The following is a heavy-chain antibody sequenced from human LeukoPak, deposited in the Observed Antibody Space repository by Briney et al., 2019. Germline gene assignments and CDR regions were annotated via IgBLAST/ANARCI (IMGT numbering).Heavy chain of an antibody. J-gene: IGHJ4*02. Sequence: GASVKVSCKTSGYTFTGYYIHWVRQAPGQGLEWMGWINPNSGTTNSAQKFQGRVTMTRDTSISTAYMEVRRLTSDDTAVYYSARTILSNYYNYPLEIWGQGTLVTVSS. D-gene: IGHD3-9*01. CDR2: INPNSGTT. CDR1: GYTFTGYY. CDR3: ARTILSNYYNYPLEI. V-gene: IGHV1-2*02.